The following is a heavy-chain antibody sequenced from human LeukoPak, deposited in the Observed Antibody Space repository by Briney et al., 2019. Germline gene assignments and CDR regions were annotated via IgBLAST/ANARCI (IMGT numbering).Heavy chain of an antibody. CDR3: ARDPYSGSYGNYYYYFMDV. J-gene: IGHJ6*03. D-gene: IGHD1-26*01. V-gene: IGHV3-21*01. CDR1: EFTFSSYA. CDR2: ITSGSSYR. Sequence: GGSLRLSCAASEFTFSSYAMTWVRQAPGKGLEWVSSITSGSSYRFYADSVKGRFTISRDNAKNSLYLQMNSLRAEDTAVYYCARDPYSGSYGNYYYYFMDVWGKGTTVTISS.